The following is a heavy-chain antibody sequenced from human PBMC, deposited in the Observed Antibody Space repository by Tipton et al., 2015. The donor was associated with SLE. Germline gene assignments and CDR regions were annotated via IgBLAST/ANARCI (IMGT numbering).Heavy chain of an antibody. CDR2: IYYSGGT. J-gene: IGHJ4*02. CDR1: GGSFRGYY. Sequence: TLSLTCAVYGGSFRGYYWSWIRQPPGKGLEWIGGIYYSGGTYYNPSLKSRVTITVDTSKNQFSLKLSSVTAADTAVYYCASWSPERTSGWSRFDYWGQGTLVTGSS. CDR3: ASWSPERTSGWSRFDY. D-gene: IGHD6-19*01. V-gene: IGHV4-34*01.